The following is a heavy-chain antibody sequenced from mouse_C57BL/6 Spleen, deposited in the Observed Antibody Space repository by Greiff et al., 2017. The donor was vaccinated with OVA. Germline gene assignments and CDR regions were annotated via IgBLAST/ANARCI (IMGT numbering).Heavy chain of an antibody. CDR3: ARESRYVDV. Sequence: ESGPGLVKPSQSLSLTCSVTGYSITSGYYWNWIRQFPGNKLEWMGYISYDGSNNYKPSLKNRISITRDTSKNQFFLKLNSVTTEDTATYYCARESRYVDVWGTGTTVTVSS. CDR2: ISYDGSN. CDR1: GYSITSGYY. J-gene: IGHJ1*03. V-gene: IGHV3-6*01.